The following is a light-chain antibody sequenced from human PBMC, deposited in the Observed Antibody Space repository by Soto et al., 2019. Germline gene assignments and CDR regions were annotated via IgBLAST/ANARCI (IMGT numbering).Light chain of an antibody. CDR1: QSVSGN. CDR2: GAS. CDR3: QQYTNWPPT. V-gene: IGKV3D-15*01. J-gene: IGKJ1*01. Sequence: EIVMTQSPATLSVSPGERATLSCRASQSVSGNLAWYQQKPGQAPRLLIYGASTRATGIPARFSGSGSGTEFTLTISSMQSEDFAVYSCQQYTNWPPTFGQGTKVEIK.